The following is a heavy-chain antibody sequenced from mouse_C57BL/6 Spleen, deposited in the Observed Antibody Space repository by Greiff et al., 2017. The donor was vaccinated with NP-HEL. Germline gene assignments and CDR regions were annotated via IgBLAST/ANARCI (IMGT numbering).Heavy chain of an antibody. CDR2: IDPANGNT. V-gene: IGHV14-3*01. D-gene: IGHD3-3*01. CDR1: GFNIKNTY. Sequence: EVQLQQSVAELVRPGASVKLSCTASGFNIKNTYMHWVKQRPEQGLEWIGRIDPANGNTKYAPKFQGKATITADTSSNTAYLQISSLTSEDTAIYYCVRLAAVVEGRDLDYWGKGACLTDAS. CDR3: VRLAAVVEGRDLDY. J-gene: IGHJ2*02.